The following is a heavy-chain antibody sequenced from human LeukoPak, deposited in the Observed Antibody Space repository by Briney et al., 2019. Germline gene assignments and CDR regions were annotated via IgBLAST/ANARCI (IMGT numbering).Heavy chain of an antibody. J-gene: IGHJ4*02. V-gene: IGHV3-21*04. D-gene: IGHD6-19*01. CDR3: AKFGVEVAVAGDFDY. CDR2: ISSSSSYI. Sequence: GGSLRLSCAASGFTFSSYSMNWVRQAPGKGLEWVSSISSSSSYIYYADSVKGRFTISRDNAKNTLYLQMNSLRAEDTAVYYCAKFGVEVAVAGDFDYWGQGTLVTVSS. CDR1: GFTFSSYS.